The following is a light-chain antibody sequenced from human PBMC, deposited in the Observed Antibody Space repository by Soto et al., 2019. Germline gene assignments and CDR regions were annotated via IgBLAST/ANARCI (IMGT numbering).Light chain of an antibody. J-gene: IGKJ1*01. CDR1: QDISYW. CDR2: AAS. V-gene: IGKV1-12*01. CDR3: QQANSFPWT. Sequence: DIQMTQYPSSVSASVGDRVTITCRASQDISYWLAWYQQKPGKAPELLINAASSLQDGVPSRFSGSGSGTEVTLVVSSLQPEDFATYFCQQANSFPWTFGQGTKVEIK.